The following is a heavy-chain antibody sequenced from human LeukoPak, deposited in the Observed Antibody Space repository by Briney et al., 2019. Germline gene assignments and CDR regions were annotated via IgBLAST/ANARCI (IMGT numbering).Heavy chain of an antibody. V-gene: IGHV4-59*08. CDR1: GGSIGTYY. CDR3: ARHIGGGIEDMDV. CDR2: IYVTGT. D-gene: IGHD3-16*02. Sequence: PSETLSLTCTVSGGSIGTYYWSWIRQPPGKGLEWIGYIYVTGTRYNPYLQSRVTISVDRSRNQFFLKMSSVTAADTAVYYCARHIGGGIEDMDVWGKGTKVIVSS. J-gene: IGHJ6*03.